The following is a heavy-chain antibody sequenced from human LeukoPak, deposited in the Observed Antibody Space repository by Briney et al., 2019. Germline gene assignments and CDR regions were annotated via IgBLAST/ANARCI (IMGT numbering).Heavy chain of an antibody. CDR3: VPARGGLGVLDY. J-gene: IGHJ4*02. V-gene: IGHV3-53*01. D-gene: IGHD3/OR15-3a*01. CDR1: GFTVNSNY. Sequence: GGSLRLSCAASGFTVNSNYMNWVRQAPGKGLEWVSVLYSDGRTYYADSVKGRFTISRDTSKNTLYLQVNSLRAEDTAVYYCVPARGGLGVLDYWGQGTLVTVSS. CDR2: LYSDGRT.